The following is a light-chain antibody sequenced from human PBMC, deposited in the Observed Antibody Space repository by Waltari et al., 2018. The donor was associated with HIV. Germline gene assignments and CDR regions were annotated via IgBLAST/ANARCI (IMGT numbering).Light chain of an antibody. CDR2: SAS. CDR1: HTISRF. Sequence: DIQMTQSPSSLSASVGDRVTVTCRANHTISRFLNWYQHKPGKAPNLLISSASNLHSGVPSRFGGSGSGTDFALTISSLQPEDFAVYYCQQTYSGPWTVGQGTKIDIK. CDR3: QQTYSGPWT. J-gene: IGKJ1*01. V-gene: IGKV1-39*01.